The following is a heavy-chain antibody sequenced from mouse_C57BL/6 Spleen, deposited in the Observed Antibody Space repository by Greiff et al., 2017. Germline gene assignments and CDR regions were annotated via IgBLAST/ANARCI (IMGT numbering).Heavy chain of an antibody. CDR2: INPNNGGT. Sequence: VQLKESGPELVKPGASVKMSCKASGYTFTDYNMHWVKQSHGKSLEWIGYINPNNGGTSYNQKFKGKATLTVNKSSSTAYMELRSLTSEDSAVYYCARSTYSNYVEFAYWGQGTLVTVSA. V-gene: IGHV1-22*01. CDR1: GYTFTDYN. D-gene: IGHD2-5*01. J-gene: IGHJ3*01. CDR3: ARSTYSNYVEFAY.